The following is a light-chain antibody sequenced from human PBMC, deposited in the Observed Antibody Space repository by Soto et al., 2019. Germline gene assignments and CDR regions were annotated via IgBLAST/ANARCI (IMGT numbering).Light chain of an antibody. J-gene: IGKJ5*01. V-gene: IGKV3-15*01. CDR3: QQYNNWPLT. CDR2: DAS. Sequence: EIVLTQSPATLSLSPGERATLSCRASQSVSSYLAWYQQKPGQAPRLLIYDASNRATGIPARFSGSGSGTEFTLTISSLQSEDVAVYWCQQYNNWPLTFGPGTRLENK. CDR1: QSVSSY.